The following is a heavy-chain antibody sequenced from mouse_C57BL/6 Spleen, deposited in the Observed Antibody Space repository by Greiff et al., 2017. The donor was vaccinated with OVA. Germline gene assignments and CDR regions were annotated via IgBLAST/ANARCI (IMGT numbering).Heavy chain of an antibody. Sequence: QVQLKQSGAELVKPGASVKISCKASGYAFSSYWMNWVKQRPGKGLEWIGQIYPGDGDTNYNGKFKGKATLTADKSSSTAYMQLSSLTSEDSAVYFCARSDDYDGDLSYFDYWGQGTTLTVSS. CDR2: IYPGDGDT. J-gene: IGHJ2*01. CDR1: GYAFSSYW. D-gene: IGHD2-4*01. CDR3: ARSDDYDGDLSYFDY. V-gene: IGHV1-80*01.